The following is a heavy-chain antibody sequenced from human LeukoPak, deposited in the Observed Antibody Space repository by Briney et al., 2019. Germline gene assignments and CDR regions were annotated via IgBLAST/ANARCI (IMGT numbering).Heavy chain of an antibody. Sequence: GGSLRLSCAASGFTFSSYAMHWVRQAPGKGLEWGAVISYGGSNKYYADSVKGRFTISRDNSKNTLYLQMNSLRAEDTAVYYCARAVDSRYGMDVWGKGTTVTVSS. V-gene: IGHV3-30*04. D-gene: IGHD5-12*01. CDR1: GFTFSSYA. CDR3: ARAVDSRYGMDV. CDR2: ISYGGSNK. J-gene: IGHJ6*04.